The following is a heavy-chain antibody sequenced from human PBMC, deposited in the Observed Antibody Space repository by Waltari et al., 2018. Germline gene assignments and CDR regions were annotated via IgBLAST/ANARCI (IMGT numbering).Heavy chain of an antibody. Sequence: VQLQESGPGLVKPSQTLDLTCTVPGGPISSGRYHWLWIRQPAGKGLEWIGRIYTSGSTNFNPSLKSRVTISVDTSKNQFSLKLSSVTAADTAVYYCARGLTGLDPWGQGTLVTVSS. CDR2: IYTSGST. D-gene: IGHD3-10*01. J-gene: IGHJ5*02. CDR3: ARGLTGLDP. V-gene: IGHV4-61*02. CDR1: GGPISSGRYH.